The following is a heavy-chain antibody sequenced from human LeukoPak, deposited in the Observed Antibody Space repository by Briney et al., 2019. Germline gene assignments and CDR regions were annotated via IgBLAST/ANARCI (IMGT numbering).Heavy chain of an antibody. CDR3: ASHTTVTTFARSDY. D-gene: IGHD4-17*01. Sequence: GGSLRLSCAASGFTFSSYSMNWVRQAPGKGLEWVSSISSSSSYIYYADSVKGRFTISRDNAKNSLYLQMNSLRAEDTAVYYCASHTTVTTFARSDYWGQGTLVTVSS. CDR2: ISSSSSYI. V-gene: IGHV3-21*01. CDR1: GFTFSSYS. J-gene: IGHJ4*02.